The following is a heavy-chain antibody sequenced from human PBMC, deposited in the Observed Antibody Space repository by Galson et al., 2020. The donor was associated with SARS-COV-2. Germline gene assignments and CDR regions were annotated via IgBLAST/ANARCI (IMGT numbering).Heavy chain of an antibody. CDR3: ARGGSYSDPFFDF. Sequence: GESLKISCKASGYNFPMYWIAWVRQMPGKGLKWMGIIYPIDSNTRYSQSFQGQVTISADTSISTAYLQWSSLQASDTAVYYCARGGSYSDPFFDFWGQGTLVIVSS. D-gene: IGHD1-26*01. CDR2: IYPIDSNT. CDR1: GYNFPMYW. V-gene: IGHV5-51*01. J-gene: IGHJ4*02.